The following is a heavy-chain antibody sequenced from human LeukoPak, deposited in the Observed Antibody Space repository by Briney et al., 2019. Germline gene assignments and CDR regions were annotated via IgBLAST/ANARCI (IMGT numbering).Heavy chain of an antibody. Sequence: GGSLRLSCAASGFTFSSYWMSWVCQAPGKGLEWVANIKQDGSEKYYVDSVKGRFTISRDNAKNSLYLQMNSLRAEDTAVYYCAREEGYCSGGSCLLDHWGQGTLVTVSS. V-gene: IGHV3-7*01. CDR2: IKQDGSEK. CDR1: GFTFSSYW. J-gene: IGHJ4*02. D-gene: IGHD2-15*01. CDR3: AREEGYCSGGSCLLDH.